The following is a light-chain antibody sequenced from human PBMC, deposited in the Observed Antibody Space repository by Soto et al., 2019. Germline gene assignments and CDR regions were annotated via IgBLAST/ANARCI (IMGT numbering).Light chain of an antibody. J-gene: IGKJ2*01. CDR1: QSINSE. CDR3: QQGHNWPLT. V-gene: IGKV3-15*01. CDR2: GAP. Sequence: EIVMTQSPATLSLSPGERAALSCRASQSINSELAWYQQKPGQPPRLLIYGAPTRATDVPARSTGSESGSEFTLTISGLQSEDFAVYYCQQGHNWPLTFGQGTRLEI.